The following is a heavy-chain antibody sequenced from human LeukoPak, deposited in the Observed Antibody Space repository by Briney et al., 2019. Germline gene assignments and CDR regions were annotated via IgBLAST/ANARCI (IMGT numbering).Heavy chain of an antibody. CDR3: ARDVGCSGGSCYSHFDY. J-gene: IGHJ4*02. CDR2: ISSGGTTI. V-gene: IGHV3-48*03. CDR1: GFTLSSYE. Sequence: GGSLRLSCAASGFTLSSYEMHWVRQAPGKGLEWVSYISSGGTTIYYADSVKGRFTISRDNAKNSLYLQMNSLRAEDTAIYYCARDVGCSGGSCYSHFDYWGQGTLVTVSS. D-gene: IGHD2-15*01.